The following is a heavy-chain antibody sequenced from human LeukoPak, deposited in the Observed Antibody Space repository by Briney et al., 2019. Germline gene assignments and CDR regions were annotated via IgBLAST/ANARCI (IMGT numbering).Heavy chain of an antibody. CDR3: ARGLKGYYGSGSYWGYYYGMDV. D-gene: IGHD3-10*01. CDR1: GGTFSSYA. V-gene: IGHV1-69*01. Sequence: VASVKASCEASGGTFSSYAISWVRQAPGQGLEWMGGIIPIFGTANYAQKFQGRVTITADESTSTAYMELSSLRSEDTAVYYCARGLKGYYGSGSYWGYYYGMDVWGKGTTVTVSS. CDR2: IIPIFGTA. J-gene: IGHJ6*04.